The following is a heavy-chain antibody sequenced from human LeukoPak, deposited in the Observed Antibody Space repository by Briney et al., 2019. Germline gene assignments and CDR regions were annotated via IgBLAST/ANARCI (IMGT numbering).Heavy chain of an antibody. CDR2: INPTTGVT. Sequence: GASVKVSCKTSGYTFTTYYMHWVRQAPGQGLEWMGIINPTTGVTNYAQKFQGRVSMTRDTSASTVYMELNSLRSEDTAVYYCTTADRGYFDWLFQFDYWGQGTLVTVSS. CDR3: TTADRGYFDWLFQFDY. V-gene: IGHV1-46*01. J-gene: IGHJ4*02. CDR1: GYTFTTYY. D-gene: IGHD3-9*01.